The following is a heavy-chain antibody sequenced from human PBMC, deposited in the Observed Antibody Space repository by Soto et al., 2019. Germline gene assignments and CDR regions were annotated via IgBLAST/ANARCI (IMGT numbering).Heavy chain of an antibody. D-gene: IGHD3-3*01. J-gene: IGHJ4*02. CDR2: INSDGSST. CDR3: ASAQFVLDSNHIGGIDY. CDR1: GFSFSSYC. V-gene: IGHV3-74*01. Sequence: EVQLVESGGGLVQPGGSLRLACAASGFSFSSYCMYWVRQAPGKGLVWVSRINSDGSSTNYADSVKGRFTISRDNAKKTLYLQMNSLRAEDTAVYYCASAQFVLDSNHIGGIDYWGQGALVIVSS.